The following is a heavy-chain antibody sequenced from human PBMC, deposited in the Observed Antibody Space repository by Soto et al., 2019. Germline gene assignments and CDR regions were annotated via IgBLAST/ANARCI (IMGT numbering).Heavy chain of an antibody. D-gene: IGHD1-1*01. CDR3: ARGRYGDY. J-gene: IGHJ4*02. CDR1: GYTFTSYG. Sequence: QVHLVQSGAEVKKPGASVKVSCKGSGYTFTSYGITWVRQAPGQGLEWMGWISAHNGNTDYAQKLDGRVTVTRDTSTSTAYMELRRLRSDDTDVYYCARGRYGDYWGQGALVTVSS. CDR2: ISAHNGNT. V-gene: IGHV1-18*01.